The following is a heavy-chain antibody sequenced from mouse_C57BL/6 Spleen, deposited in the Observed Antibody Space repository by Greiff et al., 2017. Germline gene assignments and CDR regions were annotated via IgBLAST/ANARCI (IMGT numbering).Heavy chain of an antibody. Sequence: DVMLVESGGGLVKPGGSLKLSCAASGFTFSDYGMHWVRQAPEKGLEWVAYISSGISTIYYADTVKGRFTISRDNAKNTLFLQMTSLRSDDTAMYYCARSPYYYGSSYWYFDVWGTGTTVTVSS. CDR1: GFTFSDYG. V-gene: IGHV5-17*01. J-gene: IGHJ1*03. CDR2: ISSGISTI. CDR3: ARSPYYYGSSYWYFDV. D-gene: IGHD1-1*01.